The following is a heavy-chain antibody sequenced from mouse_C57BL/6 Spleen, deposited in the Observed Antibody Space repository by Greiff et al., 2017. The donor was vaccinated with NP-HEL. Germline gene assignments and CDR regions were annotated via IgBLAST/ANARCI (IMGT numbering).Heavy chain of an antibody. V-gene: IGHV8-8*01. J-gene: IGHJ3*01. CDR1: GFSLSTFGMG. D-gene: IGHD1-1*01. Sequence: QVTLKECGPGILQPSQTLSLTCSFSGFSLSTFGMGVGWIRQPSGKGLEWLAHIWWDDDKYYNPALKSRLTISKDTSKNQVFLKIANVDTADTATYYCARMAIRYGSSYGAYWGQGTLVTVSA. CDR2: IWWDDDK. CDR3: ARMAIRYGSSYGAY.